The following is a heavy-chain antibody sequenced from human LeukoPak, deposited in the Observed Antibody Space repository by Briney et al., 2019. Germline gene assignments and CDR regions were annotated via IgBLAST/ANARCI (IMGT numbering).Heavy chain of an antibody. CDR3: ARAGSHRNSGYDY. CDR2: ISTTGTI. Sequence: GGSLRLSCAASGFTFNTYIMNWVRQAPGKWLEWVSYISTTGTIYYADSLEGRFTISRDNAKNSLYLQMNSLRAEDTGVYYCARAGSHRNSGYDYWGQGTLVTVSS. J-gene: IGHJ4*02. D-gene: IGHD5-12*01. V-gene: IGHV3-48*04. CDR1: GFTFNTYI.